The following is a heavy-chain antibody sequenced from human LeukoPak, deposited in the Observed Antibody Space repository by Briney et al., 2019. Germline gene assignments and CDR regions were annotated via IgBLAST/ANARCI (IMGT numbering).Heavy chain of an antibody. CDR1: GFTITTYA. CDR2: ISGSGVGA. CDR3: ARGSGSPFDYFDY. Sequence: GGSLRLSCAASGFTITTYAMSWVRQAPGKGLECVSTISGSGVGAYYADSVKGRFTISRDNSNNTLYLQMNSLRAEDTAVYYCARGSGSPFDYFDYWGQGTLVTVSS. J-gene: IGHJ4*02. D-gene: IGHD1-26*01. V-gene: IGHV3-23*01.